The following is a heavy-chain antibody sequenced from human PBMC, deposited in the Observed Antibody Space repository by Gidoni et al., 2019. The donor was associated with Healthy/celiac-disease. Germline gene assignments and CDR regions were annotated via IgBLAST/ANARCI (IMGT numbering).Heavy chain of an antibody. CDR3: ARRGYYDSSGLDAFDI. V-gene: IGHV4-34*01. J-gene: IGHJ3*02. CDR2: INHSGST. Sequence: QVQLQQWGAGLLKPSETLSLTCAVYGGSFSGYYWSWIRQPPGKGLEWIGEINHSGSTNYNPSLKSRVTISVDTSKNQFSLKLSSVTAADTAVYYCARRGYYDSSGLDAFDIWGQGTMVTVSS. CDR1: GGSFSGYY. D-gene: IGHD3-22*01.